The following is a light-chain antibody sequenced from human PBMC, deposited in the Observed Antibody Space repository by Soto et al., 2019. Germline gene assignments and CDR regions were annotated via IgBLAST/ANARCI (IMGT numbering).Light chain of an antibody. CDR2: AAS. CDR1: QSVNTN. Sequence: EIVMTQSPATLSVSPGERATLSCRAGQSVNTNLAWYQQKPGQAPRLLIYAASTRATGIPARFSGSGAGAEFTLTISSPQSEDFGIYYCQQYNNWPRTFGQGTKVEIK. CDR3: QQYNNWPRT. V-gene: IGKV3-15*01. J-gene: IGKJ1*01.